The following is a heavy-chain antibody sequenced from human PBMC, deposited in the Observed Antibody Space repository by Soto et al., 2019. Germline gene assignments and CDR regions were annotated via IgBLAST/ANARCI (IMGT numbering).Heavy chain of an antibody. CDR2: VSACTGGP. V-gene: IGHV3-23*01. D-gene: IGHD6-19*01. Sequence: GSLRLSCAASGFTLSSYAMTWVRQSPGRGLEWVASVSACTGGPHYAASVGGRFTISSDHSKRILYLEMTSLGADDTAVYYCAKGYAYGWSEGYLDCWGQGT. CDR1: GFTLSSYA. J-gene: IGHJ4*02. CDR3: AKGYAYGWSEGYLDC.